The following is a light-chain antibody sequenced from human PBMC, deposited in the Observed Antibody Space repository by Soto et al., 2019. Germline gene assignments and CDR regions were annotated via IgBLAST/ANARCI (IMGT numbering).Light chain of an antibody. CDR2: QVF. Sequence: DVVMTQSPLSLPVTLGQPAFISCRSTQSFIHSNGNTYLTWFQQRPCQSPRRLIYQVFNRDSGVPDRFSGSGSGNDFTLKISRVEAEDVGVYYCMQGSLLPFTFGQGPRLEIK. J-gene: IGKJ2*01. CDR3: MQGSLLPFT. CDR1: QSFIHSNGNTY. V-gene: IGKV2-30*02.